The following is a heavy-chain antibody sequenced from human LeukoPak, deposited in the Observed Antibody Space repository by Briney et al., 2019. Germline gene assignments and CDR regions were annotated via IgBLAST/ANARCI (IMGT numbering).Heavy chain of an antibody. D-gene: IGHD2-15*01. CDR1: GYSISSGYY. CDR2: IYHSGST. CDR3: ARDGGYYRFDP. Sequence: SETLSLTCAVSGYSISSGYYWGWIRQPPGKGLEWIRSIYHSGSTYYNPSLKSRVTISVDTSKNQFSLKLSSVTAADTAVYYCARDGGYYRFDPWGQGTLITVSS. V-gene: IGHV4-38-2*02. J-gene: IGHJ5*02.